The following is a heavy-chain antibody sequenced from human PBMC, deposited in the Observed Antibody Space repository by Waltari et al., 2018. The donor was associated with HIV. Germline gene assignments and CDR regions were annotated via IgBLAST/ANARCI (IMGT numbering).Heavy chain of an antibody. Sequence: EVQLLESGGDLVQPGGSLSLSCAVSGFTFRNYAMRWVRQPPGKGLEWVSVVSDSGGTKYYADSVKGRFTISRDNSRNTLYLEMNSLRGDDTAVYYCTRGGQSTGRFDPWGQGTLVTVSS. D-gene: IGHD6-25*01. CDR3: TRGGQSTGRFDP. J-gene: IGHJ5*02. CDR1: GFTFRNYA. CDR2: VSDSGGTK. V-gene: IGHV3-23*01.